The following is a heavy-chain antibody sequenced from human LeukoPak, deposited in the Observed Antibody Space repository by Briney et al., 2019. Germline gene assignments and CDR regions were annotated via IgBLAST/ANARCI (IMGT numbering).Heavy chain of an antibody. CDR3: ARETYDFWSGYNGDAFDI. D-gene: IGHD3-3*01. CDR2: INLRGSEK. CDR1: GFTFSNYW. J-gene: IGHJ3*02. V-gene: IGHV3-7*01. Sequence: PGGSLRLSCATSGFTFSNYWMSWVRQAPGKGLEWVANINLRGSEKYYVDSVKGRFTISRDNAKNTLYLQMNSLRAEDTAVYYCARETYDFWSGYNGDAFDIWGQGTMVTVSS.